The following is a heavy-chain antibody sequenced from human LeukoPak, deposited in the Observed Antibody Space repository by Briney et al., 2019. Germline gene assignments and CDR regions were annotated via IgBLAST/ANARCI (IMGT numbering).Heavy chain of an antibody. V-gene: IGHV5-51*01. D-gene: IGHD6-13*01. J-gene: IGHJ3*02. Sequence: GESLKISCKGSGYSFTSYWIGWVRQMPGKGLEWMGITYPGDSDTRYSPSFQGQVTISADKSISTAYLQWSSLKASDTAMYYCASTTSGYSSSWSGTEYAFDIWGQGTMVTVSS. CDR2: TYPGDSDT. CDR1: GYSFTSYW. CDR3: ASTTSGYSSSWSGTEYAFDI.